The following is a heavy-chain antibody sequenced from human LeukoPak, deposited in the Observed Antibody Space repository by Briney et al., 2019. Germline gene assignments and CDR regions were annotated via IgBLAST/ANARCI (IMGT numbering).Heavy chain of an antibody. CDR1: GYTFTGYY. CDR2: INPNSGGT. V-gene: IGHV1-2*02. Sequence: ASVKVSCKASGYTFTGYYMHWVRQAPGQGFEWMGWINPNSGGTNYAQKFQGRVTMTRDTSISTAYMELSRLRSDDTAVYYCARGAGGQYSSSWTFDYWGQGTLVTVSS. D-gene: IGHD6-13*01. CDR3: ARGAGGQYSSSWTFDY. J-gene: IGHJ4*02.